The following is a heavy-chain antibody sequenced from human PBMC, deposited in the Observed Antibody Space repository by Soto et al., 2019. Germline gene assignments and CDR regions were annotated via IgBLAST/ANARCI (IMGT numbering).Heavy chain of an antibody. Sequence: PGESLKISCKGSGYSFTSYWISWGRQMPGKGLEGMGRIDPSDSYTNYSPSFQGHVTISADKSISTAYLQWSSLKASDTAMYYCAREGRIAAAGLPYYYYGMDVWGQGTTVTVSS. CDR3: AREGRIAAAGLPYYYYGMDV. V-gene: IGHV5-10-1*01. CDR2: IDPSDSYT. CDR1: GYSFTSYW. J-gene: IGHJ6*02. D-gene: IGHD6-13*01.